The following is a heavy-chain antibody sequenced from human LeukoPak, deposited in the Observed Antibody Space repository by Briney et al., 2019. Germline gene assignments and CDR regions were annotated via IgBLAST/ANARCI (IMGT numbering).Heavy chain of an antibody. D-gene: IGHD3-3*01. CDR3: ARQQAGYDFWSGYYPSNYYYGMDV. V-gene: IGHV3-7*03. Sequence: GGSLRLSCAASGFTFSSYWMSWVRQAPGKGLEWVANIKQDGSEKYYVDSVKGRFTISRDNAKNSLYLQMNSLRAEDTAVYYCARQQAGYDFWSGYYPSNYYYGMDVWGQGTMVTVSS. CDR2: IKQDGSEK. J-gene: IGHJ6*02. CDR1: GFTFSSYW.